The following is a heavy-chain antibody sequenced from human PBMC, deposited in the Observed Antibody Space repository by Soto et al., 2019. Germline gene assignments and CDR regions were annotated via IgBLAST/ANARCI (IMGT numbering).Heavy chain of an antibody. Sequence: QVQLVQSGAEVKKSGASVKVSCKASGYTFTGHYIHWVRQAPGQGPEWMGEIGPKNGDTKYAQKFQGRVTMTRDTSITTVYRELSNLSPDDTAVYYCGRGRSGELVVFYWGQGTLVTVYS. V-gene: IGHV1-2*02. J-gene: IGHJ4*02. D-gene: IGHD1-26*01. CDR3: GRGRSGELVVFY. CDR1: GYTFTGHY. CDR2: IGPKNGDT.